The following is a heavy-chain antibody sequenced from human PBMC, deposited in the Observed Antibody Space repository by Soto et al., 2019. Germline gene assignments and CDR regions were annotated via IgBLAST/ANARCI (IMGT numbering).Heavy chain of an antibody. V-gene: IGHV3-73*01. J-gene: IGHJ6*02. D-gene: IGHD3-10*01. Sequence: PVGSLRLSCAASGFTFSGSAMHWVRQASGKGLEWVGRIRSKANSYATAYAASVKGRFTISRDDSKNTAYLQMNSLKTEDTAVYYCTSYGSETRDYYYYYGMDVWGQETTVTVSS. CDR1: GFTFSGSA. CDR3: TSYGSETRDYYYYYGMDV. CDR2: IRSKANSYAT.